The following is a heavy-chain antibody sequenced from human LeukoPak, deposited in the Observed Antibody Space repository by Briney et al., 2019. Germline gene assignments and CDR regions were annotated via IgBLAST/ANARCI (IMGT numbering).Heavy chain of an antibody. CDR1: GFTFSSYS. D-gene: IGHD6-19*01. CDR2: IASSGATK. J-gene: IGHJ4*02. Sequence: PGGSLRLSCAASGFTFSSYSMNWVRQAPGKGLEWVSNIASSGATKYYSDSVRGRFSISRDNAKSSLYLQMNSLRVEDTAVYYCALLAVASGFDYWGQGALVTVSS. V-gene: IGHV3-48*04. CDR3: ALLAVASGFDY.